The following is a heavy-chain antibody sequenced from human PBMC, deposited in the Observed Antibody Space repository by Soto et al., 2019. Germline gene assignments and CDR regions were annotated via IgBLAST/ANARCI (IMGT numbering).Heavy chain of an antibody. D-gene: IGHD3-9*01. V-gene: IGHV4-34*01. Sequence: SETLSLTCAVYGGSFSGYYWSWIHQPPGKGLEWIGEINHSGSTNYNPSLKSRVTISVDTSKNQFSLKLSSVTAADTAVYYCARAWLRYFDWLSRFDPWGQGTLVTVSS. CDR1: GGSFSGYY. CDR2: INHSGST. J-gene: IGHJ5*02. CDR3: ARAWLRYFDWLSRFDP.